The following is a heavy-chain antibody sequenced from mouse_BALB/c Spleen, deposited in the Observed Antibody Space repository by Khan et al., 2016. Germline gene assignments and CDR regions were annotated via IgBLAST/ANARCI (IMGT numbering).Heavy chain of an antibody. CDR1: GYAFSSYW. D-gene: IGHD4-1*01. CDR3: AKLTGTREAMDY. CDR2: IYPGDGDT. Sequence: QVQLQQSGAELVRPGSSVKISCKASGYAFSSYWMNWVKQRPGQGLEWIGQIYPGDGDTNYNGKFKGKATLPADKSSRTAHMQLNSLTSEDAAVYFCAKLTGTREAMDYWGQGTSVTVSS. V-gene: IGHV1-80*01. J-gene: IGHJ4*01.